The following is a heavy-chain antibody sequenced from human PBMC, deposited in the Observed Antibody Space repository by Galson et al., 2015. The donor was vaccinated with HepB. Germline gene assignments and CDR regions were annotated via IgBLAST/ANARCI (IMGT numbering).Heavy chain of an antibody. Sequence: SLRLSCAASGFTFSNYAVHWVRQAPGEGLEWVAAISYDGNNKYYADFVKDRFTISRDNSKNTLYLQVNSLRAEDTAVYYCARDTADGSRSSFHFDCWGQGTLVTVSS. V-gene: IGHV3-30-3*01. CDR1: GFTFSNYA. CDR2: ISYDGNNK. CDR3: ARDTADGSRSSFHFDC. D-gene: IGHD3-10*01. J-gene: IGHJ4*02.